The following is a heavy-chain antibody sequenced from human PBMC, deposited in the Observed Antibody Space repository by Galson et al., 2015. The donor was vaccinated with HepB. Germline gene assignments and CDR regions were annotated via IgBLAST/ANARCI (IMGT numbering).Heavy chain of an antibody. CDR3: ARDTEDTAMVMSDYYYGMDV. J-gene: IGHJ6*02. CDR1: GFTFSSYA. CDR2: TSYDGSSK. V-gene: IGHV3-30-3*01. D-gene: IGHD5-18*01. Sequence: SLRLSCAASGFTFSSYAMHWVRQAPGKGLEWVALTSYDGSSKYYADSVKGRSTISRDNAKNTLYLQMNSLRAEDTAVYYCARDTEDTAMVMSDYYYGMDVWGQGTTVTVSS.